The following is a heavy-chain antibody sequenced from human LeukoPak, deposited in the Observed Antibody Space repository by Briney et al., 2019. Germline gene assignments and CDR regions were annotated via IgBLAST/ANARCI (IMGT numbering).Heavy chain of an antibody. CDR1: GLTFSSYA. Sequence: GGSLRLSCAASGLTFSSYAMSWVRQAPGKGLEWVSAISGSGGSTYYADSVKGRFTISRDNSKNTLYLQMNSLRAEDTAVYYCAKRTGYYYYYYMDVWGKGTTVTVSS. J-gene: IGHJ6*03. CDR2: ISGSGGST. CDR3: AKRTGYYYYYYMDV. V-gene: IGHV3-23*01. D-gene: IGHD1-14*01.